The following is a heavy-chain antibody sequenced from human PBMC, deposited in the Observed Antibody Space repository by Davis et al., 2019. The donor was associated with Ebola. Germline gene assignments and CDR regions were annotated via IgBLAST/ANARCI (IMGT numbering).Heavy chain of an antibody. V-gene: IGHV4-30-4*01. CDR1: GGSISSGDYF. Sequence: SETLSLTCTVSGGSISSGDYFWSWIRQPPGKGLEWIGYIYYSGNAYYNPSLKSRVTISVDTSKNQFSLKLSSVTAADTAVYYCARLELWWAEGDWFDPWGQGTLVTVSS. D-gene: IGHD2-21*01. CDR2: IYYSGNA. CDR3: ARLELWWAEGDWFDP. J-gene: IGHJ5*02.